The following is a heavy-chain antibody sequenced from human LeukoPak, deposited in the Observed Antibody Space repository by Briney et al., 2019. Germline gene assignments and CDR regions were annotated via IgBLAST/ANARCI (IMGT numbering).Heavy chain of an antibody. CDR2: ISGSGGST. CDR3: EKYIVATWYYFDY. J-gene: IGHJ4*02. V-gene: IGHV3-23*01. D-gene: IGHD5-12*01. CDR1: GFTFSSYA. Sequence: GGSLRLSCAASGFTFSSYAMSWVRQAPGKGLEWVSAISGSGGSTYYADSVKGRFTISRDNSKNTLYLQMNSLRAEDTAVYYCEKYIVATWYYFDYWGQGTLVTVSS.